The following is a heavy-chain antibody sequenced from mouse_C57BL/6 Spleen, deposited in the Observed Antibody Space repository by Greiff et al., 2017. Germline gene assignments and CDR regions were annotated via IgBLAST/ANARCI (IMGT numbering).Heavy chain of an antibody. CDR3: ARGNGALDCMDY. Sequence: VQLQQSDAELVKPGASVKISCKVSGYTFTDHTIHWMKQRPEQGLEWIGYIYPRDGSTKYNEKFKGKATLTADKSSSPSYMQLNSLTSEDSAVYCGARGNGALDCMDYWGQGTLVTVSA. CDR2: IYPRDGST. J-gene: IGHJ3*01. D-gene: IGHD2-1*01. V-gene: IGHV1-78*01. CDR1: GYTFTDHT.